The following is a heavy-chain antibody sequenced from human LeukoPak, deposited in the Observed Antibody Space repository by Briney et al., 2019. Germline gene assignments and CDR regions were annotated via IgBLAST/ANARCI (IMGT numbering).Heavy chain of an antibody. V-gene: IGHV3-74*01. CDR2: IKSDGSST. CDR1: EFTFSSHW. CDR3: ARGYCSGGSCYSWFDY. Sequence: GGSLRLSCAASEFTFSSHWMHWVRHAPGKGLVWVSRIKSDGSSTSYADSVKGRFTISRDNARNTLYLQMNSLRAEDTAVYYCARGYCSGGSCYSWFDYWGQGTLASVSS. J-gene: IGHJ4*02. D-gene: IGHD2-15*01.